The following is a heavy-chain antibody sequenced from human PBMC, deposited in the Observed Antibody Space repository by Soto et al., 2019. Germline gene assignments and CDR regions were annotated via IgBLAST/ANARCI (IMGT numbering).Heavy chain of an antibody. CDR3: ARGYCLNSGLYGMDV. J-gene: IGHJ6*02. D-gene: IGHD1-26*01. V-gene: IGHV3-33*01. Sequence: QGQLAESGGGAVQTGTSLRLSCAASGFTFETHVMHWVRQAPGKGLEWVAVIWYDGSNRKYPDSVKGRFTVSRDNSKSTLFLQMNSLRAEDTDVYYCARGYCLNSGLYGMDVWGRWTMVTVSS. CDR2: IWYDGSNR. CDR1: GFTFETHV.